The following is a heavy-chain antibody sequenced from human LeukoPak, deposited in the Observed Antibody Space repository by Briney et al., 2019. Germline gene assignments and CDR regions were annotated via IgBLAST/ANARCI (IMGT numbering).Heavy chain of an antibody. D-gene: IGHD3-16*01. CDR1: GYTFTSYD. J-gene: IGHJ4*02. CDR2: MNPNSGNT. CDR3: ARGPDYVWGSSPLFDY. V-gene: IGHV1-8*01. Sequence: GASVTVSCKASGYTFTSYDINWVRQATGQGLEWMGWMNPNSGNTGYAQKFQGRVTMTRNTSISTAYMELSSLRSEDTAVYYCARGPDYVWGSSPLFDYWGQGTLVTVSS.